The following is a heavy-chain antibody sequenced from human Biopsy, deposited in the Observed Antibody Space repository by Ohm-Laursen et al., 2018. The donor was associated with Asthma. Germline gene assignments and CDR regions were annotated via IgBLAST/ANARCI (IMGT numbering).Heavy chain of an antibody. J-gene: IGHJ4*02. CDR3: ARGYSTSRYFGY. Sequence: SLRLSCAASGFSFSDYYMMWIRQAPGKGLEWVAYISSRGSNLYYADSVKGRFTISRDNPKKSVYLQLDSLRVEDTAVYYCARGYSTSRYFGYWGQGTVVTVSS. V-gene: IGHV3-11*01. CDR1: GFSFSDYY. D-gene: IGHD6-13*01. CDR2: ISSRGSNL.